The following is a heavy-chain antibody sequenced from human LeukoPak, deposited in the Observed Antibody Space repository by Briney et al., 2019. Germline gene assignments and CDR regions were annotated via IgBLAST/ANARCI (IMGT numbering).Heavy chain of an antibody. D-gene: IGHD3/OR15-3a*01. J-gene: IGHJ5*02. V-gene: IGHV4-4*07. CDR3: ARGRRLFMIFGGSFDP. CDR1: GGSISSYY. CDR2: IYTSGST. Sequence: PSETLSLTCTVSGGSISSYYRSWIRQPAGQGLEWIGRIYTSGSTNYNPSLKSRVTMSVDTSKDQFSLKLSSVTAADTAVYYCARGRRLFMIFGGSFDPWGQGTLVTVSS.